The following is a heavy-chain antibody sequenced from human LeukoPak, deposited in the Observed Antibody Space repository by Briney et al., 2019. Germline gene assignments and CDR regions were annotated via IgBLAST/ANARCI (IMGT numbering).Heavy chain of an antibody. CDR1: GFSFSSYA. CDR3: AKSPGQLLYYFDY. V-gene: IGHV3-23*01. D-gene: IGHD2-2*01. Sequence: PGGSLRLSCAASGFSFSSYAMSWVRQAPGKGLEWVSAISGSDGSTYYADSVKGRFTISRDNSKNTLYLQMNSLRAEDTAVYYCAKSPGQLLYYFDYWGQGTLVTVSS. J-gene: IGHJ4*02. CDR2: ISGSDGST.